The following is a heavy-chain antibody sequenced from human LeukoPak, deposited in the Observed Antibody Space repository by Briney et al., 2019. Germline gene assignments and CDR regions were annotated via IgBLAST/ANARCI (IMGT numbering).Heavy chain of an antibody. CDR3: ARDHTPHDYGDYEDAFDI. D-gene: IGHD4-17*01. V-gene: IGHV1-69*04. CDR1: GGTFTSYA. CDR2: ISPILGIA. Sequence: GASVKVSCKASGGTFTSYAISWVRQAPGQGLEWMGRISPILGIANYAQKFQGRVTITADKSTSTAYMELSSLRSEDTAVYYCARDHTPHDYGDYEDAFDIWGQGTMVTVSS. J-gene: IGHJ3*02.